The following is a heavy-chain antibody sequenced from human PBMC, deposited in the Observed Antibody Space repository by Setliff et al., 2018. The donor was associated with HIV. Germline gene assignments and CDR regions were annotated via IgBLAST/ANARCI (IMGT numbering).Heavy chain of an antibody. CDR1: GGSFSGYY. J-gene: IGHJ5*02. CDR3: ARGDYPLSTVATIKGVVWFDP. CDR2: INHSGST. V-gene: IGHV4-34*01. Sequence: SETLSLTCAVYGGSFSGYYWSWIRQPPGKGLEWIGEINHSGSTNYNPSLKSRVTISVDKSKNQFSLKLSSVTAADTAVYYCARGDYPLSTVATIKGVVWFDPWGQGTLVTVSS. D-gene: IGHD5-12*01.